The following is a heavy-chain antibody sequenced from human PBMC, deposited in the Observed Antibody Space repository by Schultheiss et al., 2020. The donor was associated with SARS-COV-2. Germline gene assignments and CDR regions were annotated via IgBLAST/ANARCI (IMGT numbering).Heavy chain of an antibody. J-gene: IGHJ5*02. CDR3: AGYCPSTSCYPNNWFDP. D-gene: IGHD2-2*01. V-gene: IGHV4-34*01. CDR1: GGSFSGYY. Sequence: SETLSLTCAVYGGSFSGYYWSWIRQPPGKGLEWIGEIYHSGSTNYNPSLKSRVTISLDKSKNQFSLNLSSVTAADTAVYYCAGYCPSTSCYPNNWFDPWGQGTLVTVSS. CDR2: IYHSGST.